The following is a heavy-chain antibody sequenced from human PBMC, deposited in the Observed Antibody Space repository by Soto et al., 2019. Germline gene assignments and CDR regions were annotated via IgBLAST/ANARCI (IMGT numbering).Heavy chain of an antibody. CDR1: GGSISSYY. CDR2: IYYSGST. D-gene: IGHD3-22*01. V-gene: IGHV4-59*13. Sequence: SETLSLTCTVSGGSISSYYRSWIRQPSGKGLEWIGYIYYSGSTNYNPSLKSRVTISVDTSKNQFSLKLSSVTAADTAVYYCARDNGWGSSGYYERGFDYWGQGTLVTVSS. CDR3: ARDNGWGSSGYYERGFDY. J-gene: IGHJ4*02.